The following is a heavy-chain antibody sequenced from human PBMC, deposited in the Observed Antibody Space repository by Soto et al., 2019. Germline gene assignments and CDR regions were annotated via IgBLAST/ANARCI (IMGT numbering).Heavy chain of an antibody. CDR3: ARAVGETGYSSSVGRGTDY. CDR2: INHSGST. V-gene: IGHV4-34*01. CDR1: GGSFSGYY. Sequence: SETLSLTCAVYGGSFSGYYWSWIRQPPGKGLEWIGEINHSGSTNYNPSLKSRVTISVDTSKNQFSLKLSSVTAADTAVYYCARAVGETGYSSSVGRGTDYWGQGTLVTVSS. J-gene: IGHJ4*02. D-gene: IGHD6-13*01.